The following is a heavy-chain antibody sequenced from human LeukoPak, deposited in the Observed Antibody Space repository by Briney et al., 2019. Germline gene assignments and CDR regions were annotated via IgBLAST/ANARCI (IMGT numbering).Heavy chain of an antibody. CDR1: GFTVSSNY. Sequence: GGSLRLSCAASGFTVSSNYMSWVRQAPGKGLEWVAVIWYDGSNKYYADSVKGRFTISRDNSKNTLYLQMNSLRAEDTAVYYCARDGPNYASLDYWGQGTLVTVSS. V-gene: IGHV3-33*08. D-gene: IGHD1-7*01. CDR3: ARDGPNYASLDY. CDR2: IWYDGSNK. J-gene: IGHJ4*02.